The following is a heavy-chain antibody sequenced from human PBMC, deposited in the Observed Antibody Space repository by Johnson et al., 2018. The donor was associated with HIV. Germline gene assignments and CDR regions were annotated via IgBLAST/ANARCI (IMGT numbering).Heavy chain of an antibody. CDR1: GFTIRSNY. V-gene: IGHV3-30*03. J-gene: IGHJ3*02. CDR2: TSYDESDK. CDR3: ARNRRGIYSSGWYGGAFDI. Sequence: QVQLVESGGGVVQPGRSLRLSCAASGFTIRSNYMSWFRQPPGKGLEWVALTSYDESDKFYADSVKGRFIISRDNPRNTLYLQMNSLRAEDTAVYYCARNRRGIYSSGWYGGAFDIWGQGTMVTVSS. D-gene: IGHD6-19*01.